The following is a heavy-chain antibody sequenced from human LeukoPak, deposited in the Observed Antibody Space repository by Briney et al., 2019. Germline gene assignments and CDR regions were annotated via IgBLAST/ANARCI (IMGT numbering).Heavy chain of an antibody. Sequence: ASVKVSCKASGGAFSSYAISWVRQAPGQGLEWMGGIIPIFGTANYAQKFQGGVTITADESTSTAYMELKSLRSDDTAVYYCARGGVGYCSGGSCPYSWFDPWGQGTLVTVSS. CDR2: IIPIFGTA. D-gene: IGHD2-15*01. CDR1: GGAFSSYA. J-gene: IGHJ5*02. CDR3: ARGGVGYCSGGSCPYSWFDP. V-gene: IGHV1-69*13.